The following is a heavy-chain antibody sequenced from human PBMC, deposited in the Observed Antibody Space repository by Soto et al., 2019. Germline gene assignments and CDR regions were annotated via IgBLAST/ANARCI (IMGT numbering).Heavy chain of an antibody. J-gene: IGHJ4*02. Sequence: EASVKVSCKASGGTFSSYAISWVRQAPGQGLEWMGGIIPIFGTANYAQKFQGRVTITADESTSTAYMELSSLRSEDTAVYYCARLWVVGARFDDWGQGTLVTVSS. V-gene: IGHV1-69*13. D-gene: IGHD1-26*01. CDR2: IIPIFGTA. CDR3: ARLWVVGARFDD. CDR1: GGTFSSYA.